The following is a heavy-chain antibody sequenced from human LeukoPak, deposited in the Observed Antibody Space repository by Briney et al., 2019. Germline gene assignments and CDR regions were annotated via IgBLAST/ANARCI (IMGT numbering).Heavy chain of an antibody. Sequence: PPGGSLRLSCAASGFTFSSYWMHWVRQAPGKGLVWVSRINSDGSTTSYADSVKGRFTISRDNAKNTLYLQMNSLRAEDTAVYYCARSYYYGSGSYACDIWGQGTMVTVSS. D-gene: IGHD3-10*01. CDR1: GFTFSSYW. J-gene: IGHJ3*02. V-gene: IGHV3-74*01. CDR2: INSDGSTT. CDR3: ARSYYYGSGSYACDI.